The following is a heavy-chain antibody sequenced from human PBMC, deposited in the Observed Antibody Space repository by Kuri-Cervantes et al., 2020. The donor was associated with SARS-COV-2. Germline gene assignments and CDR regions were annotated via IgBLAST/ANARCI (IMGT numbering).Heavy chain of an antibody. CDR1: GGSFSGYY. CDR2: INHSGST. D-gene: IGHD3-3*01. V-gene: IGHV4-34*01. CDR3: ARGHWSGYSNAAEMGAFDI. J-gene: IGHJ3*02. Sequence: PETLSLTSFVYGGSFSGYYWSWVRQPPGKGLEWIGGINHSGSTNYNTALKSRVTISVDTSKNQFSLKLSSVTAADTGVYYCARGHWSGYSNAAEMGAFDIWGQGTMVTVSS.